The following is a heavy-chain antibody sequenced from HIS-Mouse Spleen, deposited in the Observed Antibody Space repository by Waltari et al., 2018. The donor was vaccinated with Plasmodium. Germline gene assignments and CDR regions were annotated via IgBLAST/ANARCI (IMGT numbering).Heavy chain of an antibody. CDR1: GGSFSGYY. CDR2: INHSGST. D-gene: IGHD3-3*01. CDR3: ARVTSSGVYWYFDL. J-gene: IGHJ2*01. Sequence: QVQLQPWGAGLVKPSETLSLTCPVYGGSFSGYYWSWIRQPPGKGLEWIGEINHSGSTNYNPSLKSRVTISVDTSKNQFSLKLSSVTAADTAVYYCARVTSSGVYWYFDLWGRGTLVTVSS. V-gene: IGHV4-34*01.